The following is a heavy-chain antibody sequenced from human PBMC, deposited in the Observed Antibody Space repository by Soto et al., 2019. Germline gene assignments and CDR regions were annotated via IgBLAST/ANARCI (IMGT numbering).Heavy chain of an antibody. D-gene: IGHD5-18*01. V-gene: IGHV4-59*08. CDR3: ARHDMAMVRVSYLDQ. J-gene: IGHJ4*02. Sequence: QVQLQESGPGLVKPSETLSLTCTVSGGSINGYFWSWIRQPPGKGLEWIGYIYYSGSTSYNPSLKSRVTISVDTSRNQFPLQLSSVTAADTARYFCARHDMAMVRVSYLDQWGQGALVTVSS. CDR1: GGSINGYF. CDR2: IYYSGST.